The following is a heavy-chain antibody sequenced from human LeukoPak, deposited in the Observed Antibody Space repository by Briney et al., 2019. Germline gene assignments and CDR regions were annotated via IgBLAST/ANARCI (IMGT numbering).Heavy chain of an antibody. CDR1: VCSIISYY. D-gene: IGHD2-15*01. J-gene: IGHJ5*02. CDR3: ARRSRQSCFPP. V-gene: IGHV4-59*08. CDR2: IYYSGST. Sequence: PSETLSLTCTGSVCSIISYYWSWIRQPPWKGLEGIGYIYYSGSTNYNPSLKSRVTIPVDTCKNQFPLMLSSVTAADTAVSNCARRSRQSCFPPWGQGTLVTVSS.